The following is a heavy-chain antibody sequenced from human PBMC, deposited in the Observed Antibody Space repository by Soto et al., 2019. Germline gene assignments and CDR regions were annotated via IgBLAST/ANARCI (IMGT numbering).Heavy chain of an antibody. Sequence: SETLSLTCTVSGGSLSNYNWNCLRQSAGKGLEWIGRIYSNGKAYYNPSLKSRVTMSVDTPKKQFSLKLRSVTAADTAVYYCVRDGTKTLRDWFDPWGQGISVTVSS. V-gene: IGHV4-4*07. CDR2: IYSNGKA. CDR3: VRDGTKTLRDWFDP. D-gene: IGHD1-1*01. J-gene: IGHJ5*02. CDR1: GGSLSNYN.